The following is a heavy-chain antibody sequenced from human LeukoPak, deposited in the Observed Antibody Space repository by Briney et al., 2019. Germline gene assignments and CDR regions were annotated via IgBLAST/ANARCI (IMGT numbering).Heavy chain of an antibody. J-gene: IGHJ4*02. CDR3: AKDPYSASYFDY. Sequence: GGSLRLSCAASGLTFSSYAMSWVRQAPGKGLEWVSAISGSGGSAYYADSGKGRFIISRDNSKNPLYLQMNSLRAEDTAVYYCAKDPYSASYFDYWGQGTLVTVSS. CDR1: GLTFSSYA. V-gene: IGHV3-23*01. CDR2: ISGSGGSA. D-gene: IGHD1-26*01.